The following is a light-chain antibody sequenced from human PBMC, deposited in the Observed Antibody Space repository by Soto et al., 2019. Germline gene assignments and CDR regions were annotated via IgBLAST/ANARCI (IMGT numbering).Light chain of an antibody. Sequence: QSVLTQPPSVSGAPGQRVTISCTGSSSNIGAGYDVHWYQQLPGTAPKLLIYGNSNRPSGVPDRFSGSKSGTSASLAIIGLQAVDEADYYCQSYDSXLSGYVFGTGTKV. CDR3: QSYDSXLSGYV. CDR1: SSNIGAGYD. J-gene: IGLJ1*01. CDR2: GNS. V-gene: IGLV1-40*01.